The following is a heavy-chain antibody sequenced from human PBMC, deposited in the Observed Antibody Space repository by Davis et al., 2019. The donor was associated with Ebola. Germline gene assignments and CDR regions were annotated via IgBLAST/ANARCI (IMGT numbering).Heavy chain of an antibody. Sequence: SETLSLTCTVSGGSIGSYYWSWIRQPPGKGLEWIGYIYYSGSTNYNPSLKSRVTISVDTSKNQFSLKLSSVTAADTAVYYCARDSGRGWFDPWGQGTLVTVSS. D-gene: IGHD3-10*01. J-gene: IGHJ5*02. CDR3: ARDSGRGWFDP. CDR1: GGSIGSYY. CDR2: IYYSGST. V-gene: IGHV4-59*01.